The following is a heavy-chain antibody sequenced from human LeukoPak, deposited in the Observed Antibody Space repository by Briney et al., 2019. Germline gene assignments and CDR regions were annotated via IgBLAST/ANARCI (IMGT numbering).Heavy chain of an antibody. CDR3: ARDKCFFSRTRRHKRGRAGLGIPAEPSSDL. V-gene: IGHV3-30*04. Sequence: KGLEWVALISYDGSNEYYADSVKGRFTISRDNSKNTLYLQMNSLRAADTAVYYCARDKCFFSRTRRHKRGRAGLGIPAEPSSDL. D-gene: IGHD1-14*01. J-gene: IGHJ2*01. CDR2: ISYDGSNE.